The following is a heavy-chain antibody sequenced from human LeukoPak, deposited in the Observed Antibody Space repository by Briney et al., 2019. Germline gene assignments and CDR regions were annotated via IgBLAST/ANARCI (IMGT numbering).Heavy chain of an antibody. CDR1: GYTFTSYD. J-gene: IGHJ6*02. CDR2: MNPNSGNT. D-gene: IGHD2-2*01. CDR3: ARQYCSSSSCWYGMDV. Sequence: ASVKVSCKASGYTFTSYDINWVRQATGQGLEWVGWMNPNSGNTGYAQKFQGRVTMTRNTSISTAYMELSSLRSEDTAVYYCARQYCSSSSCWYGMDVWGQGTTVTVSS. V-gene: IGHV1-8*01.